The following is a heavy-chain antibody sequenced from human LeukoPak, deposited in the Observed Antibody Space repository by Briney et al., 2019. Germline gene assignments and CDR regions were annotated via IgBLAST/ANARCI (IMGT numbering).Heavy chain of an antibody. D-gene: IGHD3-22*01. J-gene: IGHJ5*02. CDR2: ISSSSSYI. CDR1: GFTFSSYR. Sequence: GGSLRLSCAASGFTFSSYRMNWVRQAPGKGLEWVSSISSSSSYIYYADSVKGRFTISRHNAKNSLYLQMNSLRTEDTAVYYCARTYDSSANWFDLWGQGTLVTVSS. CDR3: ARTYDSSANWFDL. V-gene: IGHV3-21*01.